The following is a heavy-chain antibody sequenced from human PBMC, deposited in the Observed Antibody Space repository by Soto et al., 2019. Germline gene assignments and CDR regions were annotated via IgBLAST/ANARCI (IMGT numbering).Heavy chain of an antibody. CDR2: INHVGGT. V-gene: IGHV4-34*01. CDR1: GGFLSESY. J-gene: IGHJ5*02. CDR3: VRRRYQLPSSVLWLDP. Sequence: SETLSLTCAVYGGFLSESYWTWIRQPPGKRMEWIGEINHVGGTNYKPSLKSRVNMSVDTSQNQFSLRLISVTAADTAMYFCVRRRYQLPSSVLWLDPWGQGTPVTVSS. D-gene: IGHD3-16*02.